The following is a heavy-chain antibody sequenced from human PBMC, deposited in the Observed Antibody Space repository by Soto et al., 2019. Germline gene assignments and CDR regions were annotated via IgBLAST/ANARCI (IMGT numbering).Heavy chain of an antibody. J-gene: IGHJ4*02. CDR1: GFTFSSYA. Sequence: GGSLRLSCAASGFTFSSYAMSWVRQAPGKGLEWVSAISGSGGSTYYADSVKGRFTISRDNSKNTLYLQMNSLRAEDTAVYYCAKGVSSSWYGDDYWGQRTLVTVSS. CDR3: AKGVSSSWYGDDY. V-gene: IGHV3-23*01. D-gene: IGHD6-13*01. CDR2: ISGSGGST.